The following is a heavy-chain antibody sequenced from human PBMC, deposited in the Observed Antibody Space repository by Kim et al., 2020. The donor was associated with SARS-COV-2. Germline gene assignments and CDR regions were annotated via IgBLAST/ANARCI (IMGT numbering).Heavy chain of an antibody. CDR2: ISYDGSNK. Sequence: GGSLRLSCAASGFTFSSYAMHWVRQAPGKGLEWVAVISYDGSNKYYADSVKGRFTISRDNSKNTLYLQMNSLRAEDTAVYYCARGGGMVRGVRDGMDVWGQGTTVTVSS. D-gene: IGHD3-10*01. V-gene: IGHV3-30-3*01. CDR1: GFTFSSYA. J-gene: IGHJ6*02. CDR3: ARGGGMVRGVRDGMDV.